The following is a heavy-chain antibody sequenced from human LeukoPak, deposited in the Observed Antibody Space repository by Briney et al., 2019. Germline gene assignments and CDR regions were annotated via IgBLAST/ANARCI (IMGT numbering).Heavy chain of an antibody. Sequence: GGSLRLSCAASGFTFDDYGMSWVRHAPGKGLEWVSGINWNGGSTGYADSVKGRFTISRDNSKNSLYLQMNSLRTEDTALYYCAKSMRGALDAFDIWGQGTMVTVSS. V-gene: IGHV3-20*04. D-gene: IGHD2/OR15-2a*01. CDR3: AKSMRGALDAFDI. CDR1: GFTFDDYG. CDR2: INWNGGST. J-gene: IGHJ3*02.